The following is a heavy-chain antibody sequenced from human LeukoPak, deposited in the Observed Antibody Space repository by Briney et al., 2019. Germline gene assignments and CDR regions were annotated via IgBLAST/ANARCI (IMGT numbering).Heavy chain of an antibody. V-gene: IGHV3-23*01. CDR3: AKAPVTSCRGAFCYPFDS. D-gene: IGHD2-15*01. J-gene: IGHJ4*02. CDR1: GVTFSSYA. Sequence: GGSLRLSCAASGVTFSSYAMSWVRRAPGKGLEWVSATSSSDAGKYYADSVRGRFTISRDNSRNTMYLQMNGLRVEDAAVYYCAKAPVTSCRGAFCYPFDSWGQGTLVTVSS. CDR2: TSSSDAGK.